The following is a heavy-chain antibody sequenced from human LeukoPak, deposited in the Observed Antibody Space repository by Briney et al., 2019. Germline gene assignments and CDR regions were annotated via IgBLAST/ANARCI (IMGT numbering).Heavy chain of an antibody. CDR3: AKAPDILTGYYSPGYMDV. V-gene: IGHV3-74*01. J-gene: IGHJ6*03. CDR1: GFTSSSHW. Sequence: GGSLRLSCEASGFTSSSHWMHWVRQVPGKGLVWVARIRGDENEIDYADSVKGRFTISRDNSKNTLYLQINSLRAEDTAVYYCAKAPDILTGYYSPGYMDVWGKGTTVTVSS. CDR2: IRGDENEI. D-gene: IGHD3-9*01.